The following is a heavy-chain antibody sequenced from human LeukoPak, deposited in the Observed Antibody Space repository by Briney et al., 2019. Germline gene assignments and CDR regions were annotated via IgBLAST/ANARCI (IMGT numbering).Heavy chain of an antibody. CDR1: GGSISSYY. D-gene: IGHD5-12*01. J-gene: IGHJ4*02. CDR3: ARDGNSGYTFDY. Sequence: SETLSLTCTVSGGSISSYYWSWIRQPAGKGLEWIGRIYTSGSTKYNPSLKSRVTMSVDTSKNQFSLKLSSVTAADTAVYYSARDGNSGYTFDYWGQGTLVTVSS. CDR2: IYTSGST. V-gene: IGHV4-4*07.